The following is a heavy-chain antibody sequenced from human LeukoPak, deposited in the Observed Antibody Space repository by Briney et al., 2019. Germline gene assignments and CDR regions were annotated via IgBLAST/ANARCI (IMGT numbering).Heavy chain of an antibody. Sequence: ASVKVSCMASGYTFTSYGISWVRQAPGQGLEWMGIINPSGGSTSYVQKFQGRVTMTRDTPTSTVYMELSSLRSEDTAVYYCARAPTGGWSDIDYWGQGTLVTVSS. V-gene: IGHV1-46*01. CDR2: INPSGGST. CDR3: ARAPTGGWSDIDY. D-gene: IGHD6-19*01. J-gene: IGHJ4*02. CDR1: GYTFTSYG.